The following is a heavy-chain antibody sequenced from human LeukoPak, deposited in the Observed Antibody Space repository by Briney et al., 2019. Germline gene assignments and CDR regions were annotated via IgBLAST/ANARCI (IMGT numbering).Heavy chain of an antibody. D-gene: IGHD5-12*01. CDR1: GYTFTSYD. CDR2: MNPNSGNT. Sequence: GASVKVSCKASGYTFTSYDINWVRQATGQGLEWMGWMNPNSGNTGYAQKFQGRVTMTRNTSISTAYMELSSLRSEDTAVYYCARVSGYDYPPYFDYWGQGTLVTVSS. V-gene: IGHV1-8*01. CDR3: ARVSGYDYPPYFDY. J-gene: IGHJ4*02.